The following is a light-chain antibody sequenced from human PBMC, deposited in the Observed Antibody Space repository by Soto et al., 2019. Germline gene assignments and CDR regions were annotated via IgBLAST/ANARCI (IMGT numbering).Light chain of an antibody. CDR1: QGSSNY. V-gene: IGKV1-27*01. CDR3: QKYNSAPCT. Sequence: DLQMTQSPSSLSASVGDRVTITCRASQGSSNYLAWSQQKPGKVPKVLIYAASTLQSGVPSRFSGSGSGPDFTLTISSLQPEDVATYYCQKYNSAPCTFGQGTKLEIK. CDR2: AAS. J-gene: IGKJ2*01.